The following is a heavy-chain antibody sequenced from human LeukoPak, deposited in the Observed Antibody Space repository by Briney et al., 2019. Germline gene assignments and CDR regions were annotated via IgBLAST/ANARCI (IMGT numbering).Heavy chain of an antibody. CDR2: ISDYNGNT. CDR1: GYTFTSYG. CDR3: ATVLGWQRLDWFDP. D-gene: IGHD3-16*01. V-gene: IGHV1-18*01. Sequence: GASVKVSCKASGYTFTSYGISWVRQAPGQGLEWMGWISDYNGNTNYAQKLQGRVTMTTDTSTSTAYMELRSLRSDDTAVYYCATVLGWQRLDWFDPWGQGTLVTVSS. J-gene: IGHJ5*02.